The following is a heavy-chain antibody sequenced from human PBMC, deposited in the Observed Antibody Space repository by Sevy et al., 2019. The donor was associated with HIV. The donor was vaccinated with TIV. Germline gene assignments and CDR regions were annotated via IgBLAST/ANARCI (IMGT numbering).Heavy chain of an antibody. V-gene: IGHV3-9*01. CDR1: GFTFDDYA. CDR3: AKAKSRVAPYYFDY. D-gene: IGHD2-15*01. CDR2: ISWNSGSI. Sequence: GVSLRLSCEASGFTFDDYAMHWVRQAPGKGLEWVSGISWNSGSIGYADSVKGRFTISRDNAKNSLYLQTNSLRAEDTALYYCAKAKSRVAPYYFDYWGQGTLVTVSS. J-gene: IGHJ4*02.